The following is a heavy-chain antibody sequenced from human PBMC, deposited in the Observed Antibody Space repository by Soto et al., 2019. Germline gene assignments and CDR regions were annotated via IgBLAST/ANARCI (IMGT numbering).Heavy chain of an antibody. CDR2: IYKSATT. D-gene: IGHD2-15*01. Sequence: SETLSLTCSVSGDSISTVDYFWAWIRQPPGQALEYIGYIYKSATTYYNPSFESRVAISLDTSKSQFSLNVTSVTAADTAVYFCARGRYCLTGRCFPNWLDSWGQGTLVTVYS. J-gene: IGHJ5*01. V-gene: IGHV4-30-4*01. CDR3: ARGRYCLTGRCFPNWLDS. CDR1: GDSISTVDYF.